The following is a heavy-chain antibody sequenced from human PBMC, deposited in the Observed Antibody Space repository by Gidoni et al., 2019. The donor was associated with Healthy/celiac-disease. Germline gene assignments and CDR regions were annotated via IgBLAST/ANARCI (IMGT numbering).Heavy chain of an antibody. Sequence: QVQLVESGGGLVKPGGSLRLSCAASGFTFSDYYMSCIRQAPGKGPEWVSYISSSSSYTNYADSVKGRITISRDNAKNSLYLQMNSLRAEDTAVYYCARGVITFGGVTPHGTPPHFDYWGQGTLVTVSS. CDR3: ARGVITFGGVTPHGTPPHFDY. D-gene: IGHD3-16*01. CDR2: ISSSSSYT. J-gene: IGHJ4*02. CDR1: GFTFSDYY. V-gene: IGHV3-11*05.